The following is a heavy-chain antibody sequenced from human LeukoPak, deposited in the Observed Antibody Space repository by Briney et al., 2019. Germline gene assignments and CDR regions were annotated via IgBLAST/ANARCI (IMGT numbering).Heavy chain of an antibody. CDR3: ATDPPARRITMVRGGVAFDY. CDR2: FDPEDGET. D-gene: IGHD3-10*01. CDR1: GYTLTELS. J-gene: IGHJ4*02. V-gene: IGHV1-24*01. Sequence: ASVKVSCKVSGYTLTELSMHWVRQAPGKGLEWMGGFDPEDGETIYAQKFQGRVTMTEDTSTDTAYMELSSLRSEDTAVYHCATDPPARRITMVRGGVAFDYWGQGTLVTVSS.